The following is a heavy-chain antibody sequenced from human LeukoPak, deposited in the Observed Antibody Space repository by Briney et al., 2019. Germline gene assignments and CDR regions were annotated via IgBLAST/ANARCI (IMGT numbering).Heavy chain of an antibody. CDR3: ARVSYYGSGGYSNYYFYY. J-gene: IGHJ4*02. CDR2: IYYSGST. D-gene: IGHD3-22*01. Sequence: SETLSLTCTVSGCSISSVGNYWSWIRQHPGKGLEWIGYIYYSGSTYYNPSLKSRVTISVDTSKNQVSLKLSSVTAADTAVYYCARVSYYGSGGYSNYYFYYWGQASLVTVSS. V-gene: IGHV4-31*03. CDR1: GCSISSVGNY.